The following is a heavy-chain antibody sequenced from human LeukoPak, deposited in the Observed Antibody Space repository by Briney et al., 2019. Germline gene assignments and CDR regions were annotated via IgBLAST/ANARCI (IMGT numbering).Heavy chain of an antibody. CDR2: ISSSRSYI. D-gene: IGHD2-15*01. Sequence: GGPLRPSCAASGFTFSTSSLNWVRQAPGKGLEWVSSISSSRSYIYYADSVKGRFTISRDNAKNSLYLQMNSLGAEDTAIYYCAREGGFCFGDTCRFFDFWGQGTLVTVSS. CDR3: AREGGFCFGDTCRFFDF. V-gene: IGHV3-21*01. CDR1: GFTFSTSS. J-gene: IGHJ4*02.